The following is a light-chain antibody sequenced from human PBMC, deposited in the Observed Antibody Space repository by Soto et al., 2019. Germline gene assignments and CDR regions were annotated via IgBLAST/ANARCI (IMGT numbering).Light chain of an antibody. Sequence: EIELTQSPATLSLSPGERATLSCRASQSVGGRLGWYQQKPGRAPRLLIYDASIRATGIPARFSGSGSGTDFILTISSLEPEDFATYYCQQSFTIPRTFGQGTRVEIQ. CDR1: QSVGGR. CDR2: DAS. CDR3: QQSFTIPRT. J-gene: IGKJ1*01. V-gene: IGKV3-11*01.